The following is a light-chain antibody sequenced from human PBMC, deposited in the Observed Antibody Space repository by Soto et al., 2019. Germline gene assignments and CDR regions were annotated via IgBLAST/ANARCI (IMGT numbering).Light chain of an antibody. V-gene: IGKV1-9*01. Sequence: LTQSPGTLSFSLGERSTLSCSASQTVRNNYLAWYQQKPGKAPKLLIYAASTLQSGVPSRLSGSGSGTDFTLTISSLQPEDFATYYCQQLNSYPRTFGGGTKVDI. CDR2: AAS. CDR3: QQLNSYPRT. J-gene: IGKJ4*01. CDR1: QTVRNNY.